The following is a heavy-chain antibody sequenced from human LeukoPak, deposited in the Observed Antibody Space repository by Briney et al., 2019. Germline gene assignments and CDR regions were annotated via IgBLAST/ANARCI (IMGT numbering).Heavy chain of an antibody. V-gene: IGHV3-30*02. CDR3: AKPGPNYYDSSGYSINADAFDI. D-gene: IGHD3-22*01. CDR2: IRYDGSNK. J-gene: IGHJ3*02. CDR1: GFTFSSYG. Sequence: GGSLRLSCAASGFTFSSYGMHWVRQAPGKGLEWVAFIRYDGSNKYYADSVKGRFTISRDNSKNTLYLQMNSLRAEDTAVYYCAKPGPNYYDSSGYSINADAFDIWGQGTMVTVSS.